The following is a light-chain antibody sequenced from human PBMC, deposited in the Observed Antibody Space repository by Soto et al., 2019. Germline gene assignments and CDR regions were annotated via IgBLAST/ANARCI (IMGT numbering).Light chain of an antibody. J-gene: IGKJ2*01. CDR1: QDIHTW. V-gene: IGKV1-5*03. CDR2: KAS. CDR3: QHYNGFPYT. Sequence: DIQMTQSPSTLSASVGDRVTVTCRASQDIHTWLAWYQQKPGKAPKVLIYKASTLESGVPSRFSGSGSGTEFTLSISSLQPDDIATYYCQHYNGFPYTFGQGTKVEIK.